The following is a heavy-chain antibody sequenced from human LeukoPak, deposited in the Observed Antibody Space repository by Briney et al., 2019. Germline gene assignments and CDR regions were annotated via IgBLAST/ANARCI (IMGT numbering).Heavy chain of an antibody. V-gene: IGHV4-59*01. CDR1: GGSISSYY. D-gene: IGHD3-10*01. Sequence: SETLSLTCTVSGGSISSYYWSWIRQPPGKGLEWIGYIYYSGSTNYNPSLKSRVTISVDTSKNQFSLKLSSVTAADTAVYYCARVRLEYGFGELSCPYYYIDVWGKRTTVTVSS. CDR2: IYYSGST. J-gene: IGHJ6*03. CDR3: ARVRLEYGFGELSCPYYYIDV.